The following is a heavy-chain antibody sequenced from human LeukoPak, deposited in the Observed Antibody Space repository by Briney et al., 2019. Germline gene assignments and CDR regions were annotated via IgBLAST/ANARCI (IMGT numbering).Heavy chain of an antibody. CDR2: ISGSGGST. D-gene: IGHD6-13*01. Sequence: GGSLTLSCAASGFTFSSYAMSWVRQAPGKGLEWVSAISGSGGSTYYADSVKGRFTLSRDNSKNTLYLQMNSLRAEDTAVYYCARSTLAAADYWGQGTLVTVSS. V-gene: IGHV3-23*01. CDR1: GFTFSSYA. CDR3: ARSTLAAADY. J-gene: IGHJ4*02.